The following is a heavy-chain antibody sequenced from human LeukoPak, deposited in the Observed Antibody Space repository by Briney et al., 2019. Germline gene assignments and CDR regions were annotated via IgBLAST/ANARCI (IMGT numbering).Heavy chain of an antibody. CDR2: IGATGDT. Sequence: GGSLRLSCAASGLTFSSYDMHWVRQAPGKGLEWVSGIGATGDTYYAGSVKGRFTISRENAKKSLYLQMSSLRVEDTAVYFCVLGAYWNDDKNAFHIWGPGTMVTVSS. J-gene: IGHJ3*02. V-gene: IGHV3-13*01. D-gene: IGHD1-1*01. CDR3: VLGAYWNDDKNAFHI. CDR1: GLTFSSYD.